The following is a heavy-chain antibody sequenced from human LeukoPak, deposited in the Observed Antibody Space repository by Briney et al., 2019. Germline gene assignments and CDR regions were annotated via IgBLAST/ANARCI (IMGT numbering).Heavy chain of an antibody. CDR1: GGSLSSYY. CDR3: ARSTKTLYSALYFDY. Sequence: SETLSLTCTVSGGSLSSYYWSWIRQPPGKGLEWIGYIYYSGSTNYNPSLKSRVTISVDTSKNQFSLKLSSVTAADTAVYYCARSTKTLYSALYFDYWGQGTLVTVSS. V-gene: IGHV4-59*01. D-gene: IGHD2-21*01. CDR2: IYYSGST. J-gene: IGHJ4*02.